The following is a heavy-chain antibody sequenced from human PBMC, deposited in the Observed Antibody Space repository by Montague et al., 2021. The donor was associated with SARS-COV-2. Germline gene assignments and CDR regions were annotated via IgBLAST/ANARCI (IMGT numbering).Heavy chain of an antibody. V-gene: IGHV6-1*01. Sequence: CAISGDSVSNNRAAWNWIRQSPSGGLQWLGRTYFRTQWLHHYAPSVEGRITVSADASKNHFSLQLTSVTPEDSAKYFCVRSQYSNTWFFDYWGQGAQVAVSS. CDR2: TYFRTQWLH. CDR1: GDSVSNNRAA. CDR3: VRSQYSNTWFFDY. J-gene: IGHJ4*02. D-gene: IGHD6-6*01.